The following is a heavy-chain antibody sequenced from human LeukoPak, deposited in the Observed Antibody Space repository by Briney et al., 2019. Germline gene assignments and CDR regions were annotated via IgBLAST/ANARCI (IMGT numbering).Heavy chain of an antibody. D-gene: IGHD3-22*01. V-gene: IGHV1-18*01. CDR2: ISAYNGNT. CDR1: GYTFTSYG. Sequence: ASVKVYCKASGYTFTSYGVRWRRQAPGQRLEWVGWISAYNGNTNYAQKLQGRVTMTTDTSTSTAYMELRSLRSDDTAVYYCARDCHDSSGYYLCPIDYWGQGTLVTVSS. CDR3: ARDCHDSSGYYLCPIDY. J-gene: IGHJ4*02.